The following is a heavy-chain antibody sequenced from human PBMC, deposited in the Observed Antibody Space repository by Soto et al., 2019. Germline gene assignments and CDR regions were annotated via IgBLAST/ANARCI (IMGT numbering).Heavy chain of an antibody. CDR1: GFTISSYA. J-gene: IGHJ4*02. CDR3: AKSTYYYDSSGHYYYFDY. Sequence: EVQLLESGGDLVQPGGSLRLSCAASGFTISSYAMSWVRQAPGKGLEWVSAISISGGSTYYADSVKGRFTISRDSSKNTLYLQMNSLRAEDTAVYYCAKSTYYYDSSGHYYYFDYWGQGTLVTVSS. D-gene: IGHD3-22*01. V-gene: IGHV3-23*01. CDR2: ISISGGST.